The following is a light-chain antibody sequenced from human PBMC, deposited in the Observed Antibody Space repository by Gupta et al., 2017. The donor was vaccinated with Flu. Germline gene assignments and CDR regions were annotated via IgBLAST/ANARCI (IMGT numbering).Light chain of an antibody. V-gene: IGLV2-14*04. CDR3: SSYTSSSTLV. Sequence: TSSDIGGYNSVSWYQQHPGKVPKLIIYDVTNRPSGVSNRFSGSKSGNTASLTISGLQTEDEADYYCSSYTSSSTLVFGTGTKVTVL. CDR2: DVT. J-gene: IGLJ1*01. CDR1: SSDIGGYNS.